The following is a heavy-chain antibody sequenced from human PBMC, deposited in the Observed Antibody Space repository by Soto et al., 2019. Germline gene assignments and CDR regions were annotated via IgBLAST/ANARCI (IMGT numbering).Heavy chain of an antibody. J-gene: IGHJ6*02. CDR1: GGSLDSYA. CDR2: IIPMVNIT. CDR3: ATTVTTPPYYYYHYGMDA. D-gene: IGHD4-17*01. V-gene: IGHV1-69*10. Sequence: SVKVSCTASGGSLDSYAINWVRQAPGQGLEWMGGIIPMVNITKDAQKFQGRVTITADESTSAAYMELSSLRSEDTAIYYCATTVTTPPYYYYHYGMDAWGQGTTVTVSS.